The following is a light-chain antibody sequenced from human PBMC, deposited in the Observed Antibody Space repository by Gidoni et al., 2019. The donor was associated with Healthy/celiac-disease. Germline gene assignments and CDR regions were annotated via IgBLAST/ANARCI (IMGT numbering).Light chain of an antibody. CDR2: LGS. Sequence: DIVMTQSPLSLPVTPGEPASISCRSIQSLLHSNGYNYLDWYLQNQGQSQQLLIYLGSNRASGVTDRFSGSGSGTDFTLKISRGEAEDVGVYYCMQALQTPLFTFGPGTKVDIK. V-gene: IGKV2-28*01. J-gene: IGKJ3*01. CDR1: QSLLHSNGYNY. CDR3: MQALQTPLFT.